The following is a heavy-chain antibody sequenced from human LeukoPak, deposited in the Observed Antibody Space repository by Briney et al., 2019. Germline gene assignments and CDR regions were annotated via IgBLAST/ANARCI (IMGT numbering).Heavy chain of an antibody. J-gene: IGHJ4*02. V-gene: IGHV3-23*01. CDR1: GFTFSSYA. Sequence: GGSLRLSCAASGFTFSSYAMSWVRQAPGKGLEWISAISGSGGSTYYADCVKDRFTISRDNSKNTLYLQMNSQRAEETAVYYRAKGRYYFDYWGQGTLVTVSS. CDR2: ISGSGGST. CDR3: AKGRYYFDY.